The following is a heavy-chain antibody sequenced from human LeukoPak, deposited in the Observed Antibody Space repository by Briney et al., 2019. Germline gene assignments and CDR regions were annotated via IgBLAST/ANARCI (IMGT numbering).Heavy chain of an antibody. Sequence: PSETLSLTCTVSGGSISSYYWSWIRQPPGKRLEWIGEINHSGSTNYNPSLKSRVTISVDTSKNQFSLKLSSVTAADTAVYYCASEGITIFGVVIRHYWGQGTLVTVSS. CDR2: INHSGST. D-gene: IGHD3-3*01. CDR1: GGSISSYY. J-gene: IGHJ4*02. V-gene: IGHV4-34*01. CDR3: ASEGITIFGVVIRHY.